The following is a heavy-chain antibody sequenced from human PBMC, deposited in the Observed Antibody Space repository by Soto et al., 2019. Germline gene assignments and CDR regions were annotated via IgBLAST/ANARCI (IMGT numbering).Heavy chain of an antibody. CDR2: ISYDGSNK. J-gene: IGHJ4*02. D-gene: IGHD2-2*01. Sequence: RLSCAASGFTFSSYAMHWVRPAPGKGLEWVAVISYDGSNKYYADSVKGRFTISRDNSKNTLYLQMNSLRAEDTAVYYCARDLTYVEYQLHYWGQGTLVTVPQ. CDR1: GFTFSSYA. CDR3: ARDLTYVEYQLHY. V-gene: IGHV3-30-3*01.